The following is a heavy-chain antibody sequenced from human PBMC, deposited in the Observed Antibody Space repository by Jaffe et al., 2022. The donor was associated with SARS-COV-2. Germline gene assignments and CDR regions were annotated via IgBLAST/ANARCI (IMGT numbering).Heavy chain of an antibody. CDR2: IYHSGST. V-gene: IGHV4-38-2*02. J-gene: IGHJ4*02. Sequence: QVQLQESGPGLVKPSETLSLTCSVSGYSIRDGYYWGWIRQPPGKGLEWIGSIYHSGSTNYNPSLKSRVTLSVDTSKNHFSLQLSSVTAADTAVYYCAKVGWVQSCFDYWGQGTLVTVSS. CDR3: AKVGWVQSCFDY. D-gene: IGHD1-1*01. CDR1: GYSIRDGYY.